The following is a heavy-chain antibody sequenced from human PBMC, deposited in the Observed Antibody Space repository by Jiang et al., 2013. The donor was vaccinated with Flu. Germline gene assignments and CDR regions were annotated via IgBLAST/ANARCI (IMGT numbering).Heavy chain of an antibody. J-gene: IGHJ4*02. V-gene: IGHV4-34*01. CDR3: ARASGYYDSSGFYYFDY. CDR2: INHSGST. CDR1: GGSFSGYY. Sequence: LLKPSETLSLTCAVYGGSFSGYYWSWIRQPPGKGLEWIGEINHSGSTNYNPSLKSRVTISVDTSKNQFSLKLSSVTAADTAVYYCARASGYYDSSGFYYFDYWGQGTLVTVSS. D-gene: IGHD3-22*01.